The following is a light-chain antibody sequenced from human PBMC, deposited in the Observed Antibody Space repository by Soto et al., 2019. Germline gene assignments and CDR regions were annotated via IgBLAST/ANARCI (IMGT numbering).Light chain of an antibody. Sequence: QSVLTQPASVSGSPGQSITISCTGTSSDVGGYNCVSWYQQHPGKAPKLMIYEVSNRPSGVSNRFSGSKSGNTASLTISGLQAEDEADYYCSSYTSSSTLEYVFGTGTKVTV. J-gene: IGLJ1*01. CDR3: SSYTSSSTLEYV. V-gene: IGLV2-14*01. CDR2: EVS. CDR1: SSDVGGYNC.